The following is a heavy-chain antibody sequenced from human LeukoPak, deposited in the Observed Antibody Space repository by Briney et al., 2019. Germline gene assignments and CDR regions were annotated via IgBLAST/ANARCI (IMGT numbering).Heavy chain of an antibody. CDR2: IYTTGST. D-gene: IGHD1/OR15-1a*01. CDR3: ASTPALLHNSNWYSY. CDR1: GGSISSGSYY. V-gene: IGHV4-61*02. J-gene: IGHJ4*02. Sequence: PSETLSLTCTVSGGSISSGSYYWSWIRQPAGKGLEWIGRIYTTGSTNYNPSLKSRVTISVDTSKNQFSLKLSSVTAADTAVYYCASTPALLHNSNWYSYWGQGTLVTVSS.